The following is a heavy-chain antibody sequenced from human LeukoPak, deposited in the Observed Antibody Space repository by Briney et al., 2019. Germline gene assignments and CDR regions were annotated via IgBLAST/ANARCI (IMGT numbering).Heavy chain of an antibody. CDR3: AGVPAGDYVGYGMDV. CDR2: IYHSGST. CDR1: GGSISSSNW. V-gene: IGHV4-4*02. D-gene: IGHD4-17*01. J-gene: IGHJ6*02. Sequence: SGTLSLTCAVSGGSISSSNWWSWVRQPPGKGLEWIGEIYHSGSTNYNPSLKSRVTISVDKSKNQFSLKLSSVTAADTAVYYCAGVPAGDYVGYGMDVWGQGTTVTVSS.